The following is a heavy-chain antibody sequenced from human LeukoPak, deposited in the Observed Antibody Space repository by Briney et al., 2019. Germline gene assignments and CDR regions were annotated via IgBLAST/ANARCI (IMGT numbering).Heavy chain of an antibody. V-gene: IGHV3-23*01. Sequence: GGSLRLSCAASGFTFSNYAMTWVRQAPGKGLEWVSGISGSGGRTYYADSVKGRFTISRDNSKNTLYLQKNSLRAEDTAVYYCAKGFSFVVVPAAMSYWGQGTLVTVSS. CDR3: AKGFSFVVVPAAMSY. D-gene: IGHD2-2*01. CDR1: GFTFSNYA. J-gene: IGHJ4*02. CDR2: ISGSGGRT.